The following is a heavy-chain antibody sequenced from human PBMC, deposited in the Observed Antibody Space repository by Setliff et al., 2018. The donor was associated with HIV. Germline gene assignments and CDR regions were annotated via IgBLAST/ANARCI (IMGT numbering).Heavy chain of an antibody. CDR2: INPNSGGT. CDR3: ARLRVLGYSYGYV. CDR1: GYAFTGYD. V-gene: IGHV1-2*02. J-gene: IGHJ4*02. D-gene: IGHD5-18*01. Sequence: ASVKVSCKASGYAFTGYDMHWVRQAPGQGLEWMGWINPNSGGTNYAQKFQGRVTMTRDTSISPAYMVLSRLRSDDTAVYYCARLRVLGYSYGYVWGQGTLVTVSS.